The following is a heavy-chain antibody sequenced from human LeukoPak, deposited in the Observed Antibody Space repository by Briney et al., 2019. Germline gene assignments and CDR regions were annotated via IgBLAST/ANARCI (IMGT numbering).Heavy chain of an antibody. CDR3: ARDRIAVAGILYY. Sequence: PGGSLRLPCAASGFTFSSYSMTWVRQAPGKGLEWVSSISSSSSYIYYADSVKGRFTISRDNAKNSLYLQMNSLRAEDTAVYYCARDRIAVAGILYYWGQGTLVTVSS. CDR1: GFTFSSYS. CDR2: ISSSSSYI. V-gene: IGHV3-21*01. J-gene: IGHJ4*02. D-gene: IGHD6-19*01.